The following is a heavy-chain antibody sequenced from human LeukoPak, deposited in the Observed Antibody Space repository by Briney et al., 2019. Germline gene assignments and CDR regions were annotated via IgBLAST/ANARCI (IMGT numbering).Heavy chain of an antibody. CDR2: IRGKSNSYAT. J-gene: IGHJ3*02. CDR3: TKPFDI. CDR1: GFIFSGSA. Sequence: GGSLKLSCVASGFIFSGSAMHWVRQPSGKGLEWVGRIRGKSNSYATEYAASVKGRFTISRDDSKNTAYLQMNSLKSEDTAVYYCTKPFDIWGQGTMVTVSS. V-gene: IGHV3-73*01.